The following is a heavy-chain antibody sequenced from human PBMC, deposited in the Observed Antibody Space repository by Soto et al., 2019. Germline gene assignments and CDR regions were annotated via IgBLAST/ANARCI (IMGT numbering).Heavy chain of an antibody. CDR1: GFTFSNYW. D-gene: IGHD2-15*01. CDR2: INSDGSVS. CDR3: ARGDCVGGTCYSLAGSFYYYMDV. Sequence: EVQLVESGGGLVQPGGSLRLSCAASGFTFSNYWMYWVRQAPGKGLEWVSRINSDGSVSSYADSGKGRLTTSRDNVKNTLYLPMDSLRAEDTAVYYCARGDCVGGTCYSLAGSFYYYMDVWGKGTTVTVFS. V-gene: IGHV3-74*02. J-gene: IGHJ6*03.